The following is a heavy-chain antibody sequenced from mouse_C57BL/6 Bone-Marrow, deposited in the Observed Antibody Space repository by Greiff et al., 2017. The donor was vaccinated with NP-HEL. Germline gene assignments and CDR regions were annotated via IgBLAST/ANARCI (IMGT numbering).Heavy chain of an antibody. V-gene: IGHV4-1*01. CDR1: GVDFSRYW. CDR3: ARITTVVAWYFDV. Sequence: EAGGVDFSRYWMSWVRRAPGKGLEWIGASNPDSSTINYAPSLKDKFIIARDNAKNTLYLQMSKVRSEYTALYYCARITTVVAWYFDVWGTGTTVTVSS. D-gene: IGHD1-1*01. J-gene: IGHJ1*03. CDR2: SNPDSSTI.